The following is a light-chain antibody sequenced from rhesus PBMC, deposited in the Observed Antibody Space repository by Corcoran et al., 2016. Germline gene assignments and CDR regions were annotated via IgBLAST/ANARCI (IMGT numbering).Light chain of an antibody. V-gene: IGKV1S11*01. CDR1: QSISSW. Sequence: DIQMTQSPSSLSASVGDTVTITCRASQSISSWLAWYQQKPGKAPKLLLYASSNLQSGVPSSLSGRGSRTDFTLTISSLHPEDFSAYYCQQHNSQPFTFGPGTKLDIK. CDR2: ASS. J-gene: IGKJ3*01. CDR3: QQHNSQPFT.